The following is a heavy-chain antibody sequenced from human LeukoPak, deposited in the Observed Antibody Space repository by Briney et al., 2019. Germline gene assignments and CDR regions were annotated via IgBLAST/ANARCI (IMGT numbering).Heavy chain of an antibody. CDR3: AREIPGRIAADC. D-gene: IGHD2-15*01. CDR1: GFTFSDYS. Sequence: GGSLRLSCAASGFTFSDYSMNWVRQAPGKGLEWISYIGGRGDGISYADSVKGRFIVSRDNAKNSLFLQMNRLRGVDTAIYFCAREIPGRIAADCWGQGTLVTVSS. V-gene: IGHV3-48*01. J-gene: IGHJ4*02. CDR2: IGGRGDGI.